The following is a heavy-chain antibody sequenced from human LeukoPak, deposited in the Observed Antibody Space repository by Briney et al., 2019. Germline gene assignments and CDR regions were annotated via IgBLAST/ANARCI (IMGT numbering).Heavy chain of an antibody. Sequence: SVKVSCKASGGTFSSYAISWVRQAPGQGLEWMGGIIPIFGTANYAQKFQGRVTITADESTSTAYMELSSLRSEDTAVYYCARGIPGEDDSYGMDVWGQGTTVTVSS. CDR1: GGTFSSYA. J-gene: IGHJ6*02. CDR3: ARGIPGEDDSYGMDV. CDR2: IIPIFGTA. V-gene: IGHV1-69*13. D-gene: IGHD3-16*01.